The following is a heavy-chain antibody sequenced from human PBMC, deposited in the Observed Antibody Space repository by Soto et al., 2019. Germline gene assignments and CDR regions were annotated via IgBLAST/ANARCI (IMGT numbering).Heavy chain of an antibody. D-gene: IGHD6-19*01. V-gene: IGHV2-5*02. J-gene: IGHJ4*02. CDR3: AHSGIAVAGIRLFDY. CDR1: GFSLSTSGVG. Sequence: QITLKESGPTLVKPTQTLTLTCTFSGFSLSTSGVGVGWIRQPPGKALEWLALIYWDDDKRYSPSLKSRLTITKDTYKNQVVLTMTNMDPVDTATYYCAHSGIAVAGIRLFDYWGQGTLVTVSS. CDR2: IYWDDDK.